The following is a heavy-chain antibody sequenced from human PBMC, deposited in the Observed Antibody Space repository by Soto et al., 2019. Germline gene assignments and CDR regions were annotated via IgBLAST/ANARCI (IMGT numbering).Heavy chain of an antibody. D-gene: IGHD1-20*01. CDR3: ARALREGITGNKGLNY. CDR2: INYSGST. V-gene: IGHV4-34*01. CDR1: GGSFSSYY. Sequence: SETLSLTCAVYGGSFSSYYWNWIRQPPGKGLEWIGEINYSGSTNYNPSLKSRVTISVDTSKIQFSLKLSSVTAADTAVYYCARALREGITGNKGLNYWGQGTLVTVAS. J-gene: IGHJ4*02.